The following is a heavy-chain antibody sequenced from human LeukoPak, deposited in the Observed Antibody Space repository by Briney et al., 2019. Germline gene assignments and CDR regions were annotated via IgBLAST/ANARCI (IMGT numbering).Heavy chain of an antibody. CDR2: IYTSGST. Sequence: SETLSLTXTVSGGSISSGSHYWSWIRQPAGKGLEWIGRIYTSGSTNYNPSLKSRVTISVDTSKNQFSLKLSSVTAADTAVYYCARDWDGSGSSWFDPWGQGTLVTVSS. D-gene: IGHD3-10*01. CDR1: GGSISSGSHY. CDR3: ARDWDGSGSSWFDP. V-gene: IGHV4-61*02. J-gene: IGHJ5*02.